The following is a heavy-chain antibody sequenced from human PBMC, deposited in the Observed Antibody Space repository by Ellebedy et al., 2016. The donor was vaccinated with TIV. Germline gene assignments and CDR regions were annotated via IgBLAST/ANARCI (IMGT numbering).Heavy chain of an antibody. D-gene: IGHD2-2*01. CDR1: GGSISSSSYH. V-gene: IGHV4-39*07. CDR2: IYYSGST. J-gene: IGHJ4*02. Sequence: MPGGSLRLSCTVSGGSISSSSYHWGWIRQPPGKGLEWIGSIYYSGSTYYNPSLKSRVTISVDTSKNQFSLKLSSVTAADTAVYYCARDLNIVIVPDAINYWGQGTLVTVSS. CDR3: ARDLNIVIVPDAINY.